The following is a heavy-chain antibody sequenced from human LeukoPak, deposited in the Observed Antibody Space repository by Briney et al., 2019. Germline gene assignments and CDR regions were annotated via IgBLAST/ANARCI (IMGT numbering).Heavy chain of an antibody. J-gene: IGHJ4*02. D-gene: IGHD1/OR15-1a*01. CDR1: GFTVSSNY. Sequence: GGSLRLSCAASGFTVSSNYMSWVRQAPGKGLEWVSVLYSEGTTYYADSVKGRFTISRDNSKNTLYLQMNSLRAEDTAVYYCARKQSPGYYFDYWGQGTLVTVSS. CDR2: LYSEGTT. V-gene: IGHV3-53*01. CDR3: ARKQSPGYYFDY.